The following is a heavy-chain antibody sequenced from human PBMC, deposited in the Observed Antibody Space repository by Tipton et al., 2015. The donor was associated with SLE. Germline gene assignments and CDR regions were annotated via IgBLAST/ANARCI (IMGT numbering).Heavy chain of an antibody. CDR2: INHSGST. J-gene: IGHJ3*02. D-gene: IGHD2-15*01. CDR1: GGSFSGYY. CDR3: AGRSATGAFDI. V-gene: IGHV4-34*01. Sequence: LRLSCAVYGGSFSGYYWSWIRQPPGKGLEWIGEINHSGSTNYNPSLKSRVTISVDTSKNQISLKLSSVTAADTTVYYCAGRSATGAFDIWGQGTMVTVSS.